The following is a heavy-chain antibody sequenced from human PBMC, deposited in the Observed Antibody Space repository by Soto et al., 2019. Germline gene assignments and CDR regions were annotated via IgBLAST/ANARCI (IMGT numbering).Heavy chain of an antibody. CDR2: IYHTGST. CDR3: ARDEATTTKMGGLDL. D-gene: IGHD4-4*01. V-gene: IGHV4-4*02. Sequence: QVQLQESGPGLVKPSGTLSLTCAVSGGSISSSNWWTWVRQPPGKGLEWIGEIYHTGSTNNNPSLKRHITISVDKTKNPFSLKVTSVTAAATAVYYCARDEATTTKMGGLDLWGQGITVIVSS. J-gene: IGHJ6*02. CDR1: GGSISSSNW.